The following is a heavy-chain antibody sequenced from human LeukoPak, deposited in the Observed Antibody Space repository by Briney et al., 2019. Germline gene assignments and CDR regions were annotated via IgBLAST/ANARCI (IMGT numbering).Heavy chain of an antibody. D-gene: IGHD5-12*01. CDR1: GFTFSSYG. CDR2: ISYDGSDK. J-gene: IGHJ4*02. CDR3: AKDLATKYSLDY. V-gene: IGHV3-30*18. Sequence: GGSLRLSCAASGFTFSSYGIHWVRQAPGKGLEWVALISYDGSDKFFADSVRGRFTISRDNSKSTLYLQMNSPRVEDTAVYYCAKDLATKYSLDYWGQGILVTVSS.